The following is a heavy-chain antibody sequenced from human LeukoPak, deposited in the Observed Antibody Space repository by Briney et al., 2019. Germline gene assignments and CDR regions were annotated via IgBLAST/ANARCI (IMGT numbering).Heavy chain of an antibody. J-gene: IGHJ4*02. V-gene: IGHV3-23*01. CDR3: RKDHNVAAAGFPIDY. CDR2: ISGSGDST. D-gene: IGHD6-13*01. CDR1: GFTLSNYA. Sequence: PGGSLRLSSAASGFTLSNYAMSWVRQAPGKGLEWVSGISGSGDSTNHADSVKGRFTISRDNSKNTLYLQMNSLRAEDTAVYYCRKDHNVAAAGFPIDYWGQGTLVTVSS.